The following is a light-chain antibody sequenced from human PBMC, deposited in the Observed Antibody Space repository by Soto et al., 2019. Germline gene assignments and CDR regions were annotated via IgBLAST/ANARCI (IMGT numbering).Light chain of an antibody. J-gene: IGKJ5*01. CDR3: QQSYTTPRIT. V-gene: IGKV1-39*01. Sequence: DIQMTQSPSSLSASIGDSVIITCQASQDIGTYLNWYQHKPGKARKPLLYAASSLKTGVPSRFTGSGSGTEFTLTIDSLQPEDFATYYCQQSYTTPRITFGQGTRLEIK. CDR2: AAS. CDR1: QDIGTY.